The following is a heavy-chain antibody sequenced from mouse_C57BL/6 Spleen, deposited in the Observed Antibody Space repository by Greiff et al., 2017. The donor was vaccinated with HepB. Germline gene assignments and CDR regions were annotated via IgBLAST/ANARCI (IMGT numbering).Heavy chain of an antibody. CDR1: GYSITSGYY. Sequence: EVKLQESGPGLVKPSQSLSLTCSVTGYSITSGYYWNWIRQFPGNKLEWMGYISYDGSNNYNPSLKNRISITRDTSKNQFFLKLNSVTTEDTATYYCARDRGRGFDYWGQGTTLTVSS. V-gene: IGHV3-6*01. J-gene: IGHJ2*01. D-gene: IGHD4-1*01. CDR3: ARDRGRGFDY. CDR2: ISYDGSN.